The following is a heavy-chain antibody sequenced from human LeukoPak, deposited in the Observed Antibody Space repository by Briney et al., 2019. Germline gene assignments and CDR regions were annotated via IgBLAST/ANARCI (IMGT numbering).Heavy chain of an antibody. CDR2: INPNSGGT. D-gene: IGHD2-2*01. V-gene: IGHV1-2*02. CDR1: GYTFTGYY. Sequence: AAVKVSCKASGYTFTGYYMHWVRQAPGQGLEWMGWINPNSGGTNYAQKFQGRVTMTRDTSISTAYMELSRLRSDDTAVYYCARAQAPIIVVVPAAMFAFDIWGQGTMVTVSS. J-gene: IGHJ3*02. CDR3: ARAQAPIIVVVPAAMFAFDI.